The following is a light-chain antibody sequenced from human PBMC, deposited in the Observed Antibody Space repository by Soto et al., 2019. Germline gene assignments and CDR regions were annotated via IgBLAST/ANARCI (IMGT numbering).Light chain of an antibody. Sequence: SYELTQPPSVSVAPEKTARLTCGGDNIGSKRVHWYRQKPGQAPVLVIYYDSDRPSGIPERFSGSNSGNTATLTINRVEAGDDADYYCQVWDITTDHYVFGTGTKLTVL. J-gene: IGLJ1*01. CDR1: NIGSKR. V-gene: IGLV3-21*04. CDR3: QVWDITTDHYV. CDR2: YDS.